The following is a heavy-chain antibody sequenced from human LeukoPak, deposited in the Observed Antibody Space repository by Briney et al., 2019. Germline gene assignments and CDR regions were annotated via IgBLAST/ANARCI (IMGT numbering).Heavy chain of an antibody. V-gene: IGHV1-3*01. CDR3: ARDRNYSGYEP. D-gene: IGHD5-12*01. J-gene: IGHJ5*02. CDR1: GYTFTSYA. CDR2: INAGNGNT. Sequence: ASVKVSCKASGYTFTSYAMHWVRQAPGQRLEWMGWINAGNGNTKYSQKFQGRVTITRDTSASTAYMELSSLRSENTAVYYCARDRNYSGYEPWGQGTLVTVSS.